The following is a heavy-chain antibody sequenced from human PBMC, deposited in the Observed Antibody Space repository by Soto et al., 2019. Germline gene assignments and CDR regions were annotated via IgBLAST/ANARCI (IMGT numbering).Heavy chain of an antibody. V-gene: IGHV1-69*01. CDR3: GTHPRITLFGEFDY. CDR1: GGTFSSYA. Sequence: QVQLVQSGAEVEKPGSSVKVSCKASGGTFSSYAISWVRQAPGQGLEWMGGIIPIFGTANYAQECQGRVTITADESTSPAYMELSSLGCEDTAVYYCGTHPRITLFGEFDYWGQGTLVPVSS. J-gene: IGHJ4*02. CDR2: IIPIFGTA. D-gene: IGHD3-3*01.